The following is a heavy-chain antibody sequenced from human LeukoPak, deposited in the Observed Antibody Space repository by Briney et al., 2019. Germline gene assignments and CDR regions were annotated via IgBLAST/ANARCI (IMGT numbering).Heavy chain of an antibody. D-gene: IGHD3-22*01. V-gene: IGHV4-34*01. Sequence: SETLSLTCAVYGGSFSGYYWSWIRQPPGKGLEWIGEINHSGSTNYNPSLKSRVTISVDTSKNQFSLKLSSVTAADTAVYYCARGGRITMIVVAARAFDIWGQGTMVTVSS. CDR2: INHSGST. J-gene: IGHJ3*02. CDR3: ARGGRITMIVVAARAFDI. CDR1: GGSFSGYY.